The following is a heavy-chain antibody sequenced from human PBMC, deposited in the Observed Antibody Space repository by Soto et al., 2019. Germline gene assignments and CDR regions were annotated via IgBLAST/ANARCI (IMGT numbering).Heavy chain of an antibody. CDR2: IIPIFGTA. J-gene: IGHJ1*01. D-gene: IGHD3-3*01. V-gene: IGHV1-69*13. Sequence: ASVKVSCKASGGTFSSYAISWVRQAPGQGLEWMGGIIPIFGTANYAQKFQGRVTITADESTSTAYMELSSLRSEDTAVYYCASGLEFLEYFQHWGQGTLVTVSS. CDR3: ASGLEFLEYFQH. CDR1: GGTFSSYA.